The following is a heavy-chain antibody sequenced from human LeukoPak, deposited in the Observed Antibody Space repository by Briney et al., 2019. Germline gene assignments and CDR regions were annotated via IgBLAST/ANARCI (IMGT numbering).Heavy chain of an antibody. CDR3: ARADYYDSSGYYYIRPFDY. CDR1: GFTFSSYW. CDR2: IKQEGREN. D-gene: IGHD3-22*01. Sequence: GGSLRLSCAASGFTFSSYWVSWVRQAPGKGLGWVANIKQEGRENYYADCVKGRFTISRDNAKNPLYLQMNSLRAEETAVYYCARADYYDSSGYYYIRPFDYWGQGTLVTVSS. J-gene: IGHJ4*02. V-gene: IGHV3-7*01.